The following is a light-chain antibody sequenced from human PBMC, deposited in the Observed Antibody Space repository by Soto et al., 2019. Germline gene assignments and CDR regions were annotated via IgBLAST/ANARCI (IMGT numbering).Light chain of an antibody. CDR1: SGHSSYI. V-gene: IGLV4-60*02. CDR3: ETWDSNTRF. J-gene: IGLJ1*01. CDR2: LEGSGSY. Sequence: QSVLTQSSSASASLGSSVKLTCTLSSGHSSYIIAWHQQQPGKAPRYLMKLEGSGSYNKGSGVPDRFSGSSSGADRYLTISILQFEDEADYYCETWDSNTRFFGTGTKLTVL.